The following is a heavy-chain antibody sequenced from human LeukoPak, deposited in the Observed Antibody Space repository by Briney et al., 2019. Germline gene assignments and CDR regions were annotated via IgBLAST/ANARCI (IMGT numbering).Heavy chain of an antibody. Sequence: GGSLRLSCAASGFTFSNYVMSWVRQAPGKGLEWVSGISGSGGRTYDADSVKGRFTISRDNSKNTLYLQTNSLRAEDTAVYYCARVQADGDTGFDYWGQGTLVTVSS. V-gene: IGHV3-23*01. CDR1: GFTFSNYV. D-gene: IGHD4-17*01. J-gene: IGHJ4*02. CDR2: ISGSGGRT. CDR3: ARVQADGDTGFDY.